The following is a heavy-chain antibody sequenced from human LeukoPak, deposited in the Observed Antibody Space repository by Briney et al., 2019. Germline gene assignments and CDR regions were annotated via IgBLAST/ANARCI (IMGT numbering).Heavy chain of an antibody. CDR2: IYHSGST. D-gene: IGHD5-12*01. CDR3: ARARGYDTFDY. CDR1: GYSISSGYY. Sequence: PSETLSLTCTVSGYSISSGYYWGWIRQPPGQGLEWIGSIYHSGSTYYNPSLKSRVTISVDTSKNQFSLKLSSVTAADTAVYYCARARGYDTFDYWGQGTLVTVSS. V-gene: IGHV4-38-2*02. J-gene: IGHJ4*02.